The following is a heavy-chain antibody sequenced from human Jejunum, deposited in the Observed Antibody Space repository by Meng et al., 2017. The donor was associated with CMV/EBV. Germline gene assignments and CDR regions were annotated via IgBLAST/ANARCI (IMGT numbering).Heavy chain of an antibody. D-gene: IGHD4-23*01. CDR1: GDSISSPNNY. CDR3: ARDPYGGNSGIDY. Sequence: GAGDSISSPNNYWSWIRQHPVQCLEWIGYIYYNGNTFYTPSLQSRFTMSVDTSKNQFSLHLDSVTAADTAVYYCARDPYGGNSGIDYWGQGTLVTVSS. CDR2: IYYNGNT. V-gene: IGHV4-31*02. J-gene: IGHJ4*02.